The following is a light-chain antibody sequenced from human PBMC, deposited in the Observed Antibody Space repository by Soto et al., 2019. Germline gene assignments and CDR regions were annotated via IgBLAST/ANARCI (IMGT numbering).Light chain of an antibody. CDR2: DAS. CDR3: QQRADWPPLT. V-gene: IGKV3-11*01. J-gene: IGKJ4*01. CDR1: QSVSSY. Sequence: EIVLTQSPATLSLSPGEIATLSCRASQSVSSYLAWYQHKPGQAPRLLIYDASTRTTGTPARFSGSVSGTDFTLTISSLEPEDFAVYYCQQRADWPPLTFGGGTKVEIK.